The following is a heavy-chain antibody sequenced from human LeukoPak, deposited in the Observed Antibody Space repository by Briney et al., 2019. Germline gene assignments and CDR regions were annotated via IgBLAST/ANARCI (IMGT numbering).Heavy chain of an antibody. J-gene: IGHJ2*01. D-gene: IGHD3-10*01. CDR3: ARGIGSGSYYNPYWYFDL. CDR1: GGSFSGHY. V-gene: IGHV4-34*01. Sequence: PSETLSLTCAVYGGSFSGHYWSWIRQPPGKGLEWIGEINHSGSTNYNPSLKSRVTISVDTSKNQFSLKLSSVTAADTAVYYCARGIGSGSYYNPYWYFDLWGRGTLVTVSS. CDR2: INHSGST.